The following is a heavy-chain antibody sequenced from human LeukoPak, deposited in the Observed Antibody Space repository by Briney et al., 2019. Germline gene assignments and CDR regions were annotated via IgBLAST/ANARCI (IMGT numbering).Heavy chain of an antibody. CDR3: ASGLRGYGI. J-gene: IGHJ3*02. Sequence: GGSLRLSCAASGFTVSNNYMSWVRQAPGKGLGWVSAIYSGGSTFFADSVKGRFNISRDNSKNTLYLQMNSLRTEDTAVYYCASGLRGYGIWGQGTRVTVSS. V-gene: IGHV3-53*01. CDR2: IYSGGST. CDR1: GFTVSNNY. D-gene: IGHD2-15*01.